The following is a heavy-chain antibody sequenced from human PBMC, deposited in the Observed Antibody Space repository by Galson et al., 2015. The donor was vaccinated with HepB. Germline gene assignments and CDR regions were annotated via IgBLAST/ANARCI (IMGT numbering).Heavy chain of an antibody. Sequence: SVKVSCKASGYTFTSYYIHWVRQAPGQGLEWMGMINPSDGSTTYAQKFQGRVTMTRDTSTSTLYMELSSLRSEDTAVYYCARDHVRGYYYYGMDVWGQGTTVTVSS. V-gene: IGHV1-46*01. CDR1: GYTFTSYY. D-gene: IGHD3-10*01. CDR2: INPSDGST. J-gene: IGHJ6*02. CDR3: ARDHVRGYYYYGMDV.